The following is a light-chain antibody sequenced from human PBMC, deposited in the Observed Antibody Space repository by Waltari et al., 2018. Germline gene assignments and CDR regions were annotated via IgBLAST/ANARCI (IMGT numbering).Light chain of an antibody. CDR1: QDISSY. V-gene: IGKV1-33*01. Sequence: DIQMTQSPSSLSASVGDRVTITCLASQDISSYLNWYQQRPGKAPKLLIYDVSNLESGVPSRFSGGGSGTDFSFTISSLQSEDIATYYCQQYEDVPYTFGQGTKLMIK. CDR2: DVS. J-gene: IGKJ2*01. CDR3: QQYEDVPYT.